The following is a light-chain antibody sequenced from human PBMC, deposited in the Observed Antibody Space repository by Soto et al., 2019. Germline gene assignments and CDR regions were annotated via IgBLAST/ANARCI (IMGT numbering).Light chain of an antibody. CDR1: QSVSSNY. CDR2: GAS. V-gene: IGKV3-20*01. J-gene: IGKJ3*01. CDR3: QQYGSSWFT. Sequence: DIVLTQSPGTLSLSPGERATLSCRASQSVSSNYLAWYQQKPGQAPRLLIYGASSRATGIPDRFSGSGSGTDFTLTISRLEPEDFAVYYCQQYGSSWFTFGPGTKVDIK.